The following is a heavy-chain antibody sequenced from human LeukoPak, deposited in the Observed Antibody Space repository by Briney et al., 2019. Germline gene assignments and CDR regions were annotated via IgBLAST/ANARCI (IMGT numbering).Heavy chain of an antibody. CDR1: GGSISSGSYY. Sequence: SQTLSLTCTVSGGSISSGSYYWSWIRQPAGKGLEWIGYIYYSGSTNYNPSLKSRVTISVDTSKNQFSLKLSSVTAADTAVYYCARVPYCSSTSCPRAFDIWGQGTMVTVSS. CDR3: ARVPYCSSTSCPRAFDI. J-gene: IGHJ3*02. D-gene: IGHD2-2*01. CDR2: IYYSGST. V-gene: IGHV4-61*10.